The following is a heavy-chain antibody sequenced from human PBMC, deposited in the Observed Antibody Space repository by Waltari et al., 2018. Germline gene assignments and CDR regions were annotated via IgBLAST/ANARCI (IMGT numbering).Heavy chain of an antibody. D-gene: IGHD5-18*01. V-gene: IGHV3-7*01. Sequence: EVQLVESGGGLVQPGGSLRLSCAASGFTFSSYWMSWVRQAPGKGLEWVANRKQDGREKYYVDSVKGRFTISRDNAKNSLYLQMNSLRAEDTAVYYCARDSYSSYFDYWGQGTLVTVSS. CDR1: GFTFSSYW. CDR2: RKQDGREK. CDR3: ARDSYSSYFDY. J-gene: IGHJ4*02.